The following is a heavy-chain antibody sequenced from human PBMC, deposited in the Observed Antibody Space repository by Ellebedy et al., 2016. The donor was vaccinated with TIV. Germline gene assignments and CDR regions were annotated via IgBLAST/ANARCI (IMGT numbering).Heavy chain of an antibody. Sequence: SETLSLXCSVTGGSISSGSYFWNWSRLHPEKGLAWMGYIFYSGTAYSNVSFRSRVTISRDTSQNQFSLKMSSVTAADTAVYYGARAAYAVPFCYSWGPGTRVIVSS. CDR2: IFYSGTA. CDR1: GGSISSGSYF. J-gene: IGHJ4*02. V-gene: IGHV4-31*03. CDR3: ARAAYAVPFCYS. D-gene: IGHD2-2*01.